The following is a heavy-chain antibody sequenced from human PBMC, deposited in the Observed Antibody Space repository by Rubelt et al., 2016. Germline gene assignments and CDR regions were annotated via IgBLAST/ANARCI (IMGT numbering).Heavy chain of an antibody. CDR3: AHRPSRLDAFDI. V-gene: IGHV2-5*02. D-gene: IGHD6-6*01. CDR2: IYWDDDK. Sequence: QITLKESGPTLVNPTQTLTLTCTFSGFSLSTGGVGVGWIRQAPGKALEWLALIYWDDDKRYSPSLKSRLTITKDTSKNQVVLTMRSMDPVDTATYSCAHRPSRLDAFDIWGQGTMVTVSS. CDR1: GFSLSTGGVG. J-gene: IGHJ3*02.